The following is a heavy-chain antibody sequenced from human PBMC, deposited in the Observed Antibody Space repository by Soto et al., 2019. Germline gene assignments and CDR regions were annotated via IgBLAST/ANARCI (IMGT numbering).Heavy chain of an antibody. CDR1: GYTFTSYG. D-gene: IGHD3-3*01. Sequence: GASVKVSCKASGYTFTSYGISWVRQAPGQGLEWMGGIIPIFGTANYAQKFQGRVTITADESTSTAYMELSSLRSEDTAVYYCARSYYDFWVGVGMDVWGQGTTVTVSS. CDR3: ARSYYDFWVGVGMDV. V-gene: IGHV1-69*13. CDR2: IIPIFGTA. J-gene: IGHJ6*02.